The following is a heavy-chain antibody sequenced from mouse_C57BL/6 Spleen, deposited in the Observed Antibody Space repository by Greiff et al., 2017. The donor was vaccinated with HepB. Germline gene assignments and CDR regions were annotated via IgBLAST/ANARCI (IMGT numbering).Heavy chain of an antibody. D-gene: IGHD2-5*01. CDR3: ASAYYSNYPDFDY. V-gene: IGHV14-2*01. CDR1: GFNIKDYY. CDR2: IDPEDGET. Sequence: DVKLVESGAELVKPGASVKLSCTASGFNIKDYYMHWVKQRTEQGLGWIGRIDPEDGETNYAPKFQGKATITADTSSNTAYLQLSSLTSEDTAVYYCASAYYSNYPDFDYWGQGTTLTVSS. J-gene: IGHJ2*01.